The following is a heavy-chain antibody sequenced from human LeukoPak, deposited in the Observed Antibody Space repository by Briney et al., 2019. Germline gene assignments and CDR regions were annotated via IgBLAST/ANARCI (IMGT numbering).Heavy chain of an antibody. CDR1: VGTFSSYA. Sequence: ASVKVSCKASVGTFSSYAISWVRQAPGQGLEWMGRIIPILGIANYAQKFQGRVTITADKSTSTAYMELSSLRSEDTAVYYCAREIMVRGAIFRRFDPWGQGTLVTVSS. CDR2: IIPILGIA. D-gene: IGHD3-10*01. V-gene: IGHV1-69*04. CDR3: AREIMVRGAIFRRFDP. J-gene: IGHJ5*02.